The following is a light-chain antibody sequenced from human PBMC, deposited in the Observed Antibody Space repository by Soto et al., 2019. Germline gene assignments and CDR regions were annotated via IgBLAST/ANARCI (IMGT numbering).Light chain of an antibody. CDR2: EVG. CDR1: SSDIGTYIY. J-gene: IGLJ2*01. V-gene: IGLV2-14*01. CDR3: SSYTSSNSVV. Sequence: QYALTQPASVYGSPGQSITISCTGTSSDIGTYIYVSWYLQHPGKAPKLLIYEVGNRPSGVSNRFSGSKSGTTASLTISGLQAEDEADYYCSSYTSSNSVVFGGGTKLTV.